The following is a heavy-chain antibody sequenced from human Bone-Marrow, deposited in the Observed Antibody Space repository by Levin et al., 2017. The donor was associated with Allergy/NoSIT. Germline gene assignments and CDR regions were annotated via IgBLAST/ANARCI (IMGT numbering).Heavy chain of an antibody. V-gene: IGHV3-30-3*01. J-gene: IGHJ3*02. Sequence: PGGSLRLSCAASRFTFNTYAMHWVRQAPGKGLEWVAVMSYDGSSNYYADSVKGRFTISRDNSKNTLYLQMSSLRTEDTAVYYCARDRDCSSTSCYNAFDIWGQGTKVTVSS. D-gene: IGHD2-2*02. CDR2: MSYDGSSN. CDR1: RFTFNTYA. CDR3: ARDRDCSSTSCYNAFDI.